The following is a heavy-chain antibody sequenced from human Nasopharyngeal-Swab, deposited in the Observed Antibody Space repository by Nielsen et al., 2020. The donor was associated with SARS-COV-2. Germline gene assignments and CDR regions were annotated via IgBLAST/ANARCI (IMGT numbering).Heavy chain of an antibody. CDR1: GFTFSTYN. Sequence: GGSLRLSCAASGFTFSTYNMTWVRQTPGKGLEWVSSISASSSSIWYADSVKGRFTISRDNAENSLYLQMNNLRADDTAVYYCARTAAFCGGDCYSEFFQHWGQGTLVTVSP. CDR2: ISASSSSI. CDR3: ARTAAFCGGDCYSEFFQH. D-gene: IGHD2-21*02. V-gene: IGHV3-21*01. J-gene: IGHJ1*01.